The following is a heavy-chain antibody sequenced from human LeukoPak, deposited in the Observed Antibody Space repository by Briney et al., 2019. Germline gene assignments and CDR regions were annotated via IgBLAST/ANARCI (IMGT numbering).Heavy chain of an antibody. Sequence: AGGSLRLSCAASGFTFSDYYMSWIRQAPGKGLEWVSYISNSGSTIYYADSVKGRFTISRDHAKNSLYLQMNSLRAEDTALYYCASAYYYDKSGFLDAFDMWGQGTVVTVSS. J-gene: IGHJ3*02. CDR1: GFTFSDYY. D-gene: IGHD3-22*01. V-gene: IGHV3-11*01. CDR3: ASAYYYDKSGFLDAFDM. CDR2: ISNSGSTI.